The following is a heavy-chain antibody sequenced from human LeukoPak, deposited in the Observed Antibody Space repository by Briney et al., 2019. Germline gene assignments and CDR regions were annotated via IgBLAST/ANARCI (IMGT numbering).Heavy chain of an antibody. V-gene: IGHV1-2*02. CDR1: GYTFTDYY. J-gene: IGHJ4*02. D-gene: IGHD6-19*01. CDR2: INPNSGGT. Sequence: ASVKVSCKASGYTFTDYYMHWVRQAPGQGLEWMGWINPNSGGTYYAQKFQGRVTMTRDTSISTAHMELSMLRSDDTAVYYCARLPSGYSTGWYGYWGQGTLVTVSS. CDR3: ARLPSGYSTGWYGY.